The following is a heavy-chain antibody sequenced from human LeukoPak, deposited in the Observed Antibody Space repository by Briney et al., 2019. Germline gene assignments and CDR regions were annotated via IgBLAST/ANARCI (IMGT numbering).Heavy chain of an antibody. CDR1: GGTFSSYA. Sequence: SVKVSCKASGGTFSSYAISWVRQAPGQGLEWMGRIIPILGIANYAQKFQGRVTITADKSTCTAYMELSSLRSEDTAVYYCASDLGVATSTLWDWGQGTLVTVSS. CDR2: IIPILGIA. V-gene: IGHV1-69*04. CDR3: ASDLGVATSTLWD. D-gene: IGHD3-3*01. J-gene: IGHJ4*02.